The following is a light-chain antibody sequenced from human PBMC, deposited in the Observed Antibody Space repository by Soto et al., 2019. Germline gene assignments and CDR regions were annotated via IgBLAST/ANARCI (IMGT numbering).Light chain of an antibody. CDR3: AAWDDSLNGVV. CDR1: SSNIGRNA. J-gene: IGLJ2*01. Sequence: QSVLTQAPSASGTPGQRVTISCSGSSSNIGRNAVNWYQQLPGTAPKLLIHSNNQRPSGVPDRFSGSKSGTSASLAISGLQSEDEADYYCAAWDDSLNGVVFGGGTQLTVL. V-gene: IGLV1-44*01. CDR2: SNN.